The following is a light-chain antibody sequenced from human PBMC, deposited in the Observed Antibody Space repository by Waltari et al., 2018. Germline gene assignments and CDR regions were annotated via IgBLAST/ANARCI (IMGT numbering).Light chain of an antibody. CDR2: GAS. CDR3: QQYGSSPQT. CDR1: QSVSSSY. V-gene: IGKV3-20*01. Sequence: EIVLTQSPGTLSLSPGERATLSCRASQSVSSSYLAWYQQKPGQAPRLLIYGASRRATGIPDRFSGSGSGTDFTLTISRLEPEDFAVYYCQQYGSSPQTFGPGTKLDIK. J-gene: IGKJ3*01.